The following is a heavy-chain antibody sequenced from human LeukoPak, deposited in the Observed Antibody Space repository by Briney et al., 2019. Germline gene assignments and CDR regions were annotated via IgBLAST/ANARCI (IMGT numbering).Heavy chain of an antibody. Sequence: GRSLRLSCAASGFTFSSYGMHWVRQAPGKGLEWVAVIWYDGSNKYYADSVKGRLTISRDNSKNTLYLQMNSLRAEDTAVYYCARDRGGYCSSTSCYPSYGMDVWGQGTTVTVSS. CDR3: ARDRGGYCSSTSCYPSYGMDV. V-gene: IGHV3-33*01. J-gene: IGHJ6*02. CDR1: GFTFSSYG. CDR2: IWYDGSNK. D-gene: IGHD2-2*01.